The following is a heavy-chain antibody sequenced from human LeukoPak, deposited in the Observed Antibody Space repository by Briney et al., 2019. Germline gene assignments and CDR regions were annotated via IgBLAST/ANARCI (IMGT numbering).Heavy chain of an antibody. CDR2: IGSSVNTT. J-gene: IGHJ6*02. CDR1: GFTFSNYA. CDR3: ARDQAFNWFYYYYGTDV. D-gene: IGHD3-9*01. Sequence: PGGSLRLACAASGFTFSNYALSWVRQAPGKGLEWVSSIGSSVNTTHYADSVKGRFTISRDNSKNTLYLQMNSLSAEDTAIYYCARDQAFNWFYYYYGTDVWGLGTTVIVSS. V-gene: IGHV3-23*01.